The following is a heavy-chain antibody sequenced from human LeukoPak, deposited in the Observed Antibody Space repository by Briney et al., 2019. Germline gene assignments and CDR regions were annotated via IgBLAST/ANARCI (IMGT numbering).Heavy chain of an antibody. V-gene: IGHV1-18*01. J-gene: IGHJ6*02. CDR1: GYTFTSYG. CDR3: ARDGDGLRYFDWLLSPYYYYGMDV. D-gene: IGHD3-9*01. CDR2: ISAYNGNT. Sequence: ASVKVSCKASGYTFTSYGISWVRQAPGQGLEWMGWISAYNGNTNYAQKLQGRVTITTDTSTSTAYMELRSLRSDDTAVYYCARDGDGLRYFDWLLSPYYYYGMDVWGQGTTVTVSS.